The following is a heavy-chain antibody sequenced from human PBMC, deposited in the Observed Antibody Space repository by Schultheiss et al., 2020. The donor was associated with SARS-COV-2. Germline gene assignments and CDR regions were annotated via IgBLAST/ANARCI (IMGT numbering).Heavy chain of an antibody. V-gene: IGHV3-23*01. CDR2: ISGSGGST. J-gene: IGHJ4*02. CDR1: GFTFSSYE. CDR3: AKTLLSSSWYPPYFDY. Sequence: GGSLRLSCAASGFTFSSYEMNWVRQAPGKGLEWVSAISGSGGSTYYADSVKGRFTISRDNSKNTLYLQMNSLRAEDTAVYYCAKTLLSSSWYPPYFDYWGQGTLVSVSS. D-gene: IGHD6-13*01.